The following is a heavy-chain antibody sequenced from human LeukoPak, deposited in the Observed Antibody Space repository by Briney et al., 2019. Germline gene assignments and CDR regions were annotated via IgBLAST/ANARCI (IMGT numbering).Heavy chain of an antibody. Sequence: GGSPRLSCAASGFIFSSYAMNWVRQAPGKGLEWVSGIIASGRDTYYADSVKGRFTISRDTSKNTLYLQMNSLRAEDTAVYYCAKDRYYYGLGYYFDYWGQGALVTVSS. V-gene: IGHV3-23*01. D-gene: IGHD3-10*01. J-gene: IGHJ4*02. CDR1: GFIFSSYA. CDR3: AKDRYYYGLGYYFDY. CDR2: IIASGRDT.